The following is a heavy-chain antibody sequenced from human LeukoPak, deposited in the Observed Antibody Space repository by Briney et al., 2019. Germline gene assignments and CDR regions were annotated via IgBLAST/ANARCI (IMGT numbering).Heavy chain of an antibody. CDR1: GFTFDDYA. CDR2: ISWDGGST. Sequence: GGSLRLSCAASGFTFDDYAMHWVRQAPGKGLEWVSLISWDGGSTYYADSVKGRFTISRDNSKNSLYLQMNSLRAKDTALYYCAKDISHQQLVHFDYWGQGTLVTVSS. D-gene: IGHD6-13*01. CDR3: AKDISHQQLVHFDY. V-gene: IGHV3-43D*03. J-gene: IGHJ4*02.